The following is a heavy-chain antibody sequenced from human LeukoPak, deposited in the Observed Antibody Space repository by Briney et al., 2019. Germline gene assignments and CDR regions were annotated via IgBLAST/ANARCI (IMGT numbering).Heavy chain of an antibody. CDR3: ARDPDAGYIAAAPYYGMDV. D-gene: IGHD6-13*01. J-gene: IGHJ6*02. CDR1: GYTFTSYY. V-gene: IGHV1-46*01. CDR2: ISPSGGST. Sequence: ASVKVSCKASGYTFTSYYMHWVRQAPGQGLEWMGIISPSGGSTSYAQKFQGRVTMTRDTSTSTVYMELSSLRSEDTAVYYCARDPDAGYIAAAPYYGMDVWGQGTTVTVSS.